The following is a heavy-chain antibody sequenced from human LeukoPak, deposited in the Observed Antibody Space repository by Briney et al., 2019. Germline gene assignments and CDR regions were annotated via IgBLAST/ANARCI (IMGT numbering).Heavy chain of an antibody. J-gene: IGHJ1*01. CDR1: GFAVSNNY. D-gene: IGHD3-22*01. CDR2: IYGGGST. V-gene: IGHV3-53*04. Sequence: GGSLRLSCAASGFAVSNNYMSWVRQAPGKGLEWVSIIYGGGSTYHADSVNGRFTISRHNSQNTLFLQMNSLRTEDTAVYYCARAYDSSGYWPEYFHHWGQGTLVTVSS. CDR3: ARAYDSSGYWPEYFHH.